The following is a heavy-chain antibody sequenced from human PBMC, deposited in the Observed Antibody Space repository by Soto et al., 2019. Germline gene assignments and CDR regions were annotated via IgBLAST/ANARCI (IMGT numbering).Heavy chain of an antibody. D-gene: IGHD2-2*01. CDR3: ARQGPLLGYCESTSCHYDY. V-gene: IGHV4-61*01. J-gene: IGHJ4*02. Sequence: SETLSLTCTVSGGSVSSGSYYWSWIRQPPGKGLEWIGYIYYSGSTNYNPSLKSRVTISVDTSKNQFSLKLSSVTAADTAMYYCARQGPLLGYCESTSCHYDYWGQGTLVTVSS. CDR2: IYYSGST. CDR1: GGSVSSGSYY.